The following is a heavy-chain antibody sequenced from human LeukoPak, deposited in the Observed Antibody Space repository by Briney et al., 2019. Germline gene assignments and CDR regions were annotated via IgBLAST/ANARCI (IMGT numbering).Heavy chain of an antibody. CDR2: IKQDGSEK. CDR1: GGSISSYY. J-gene: IGHJ6*03. Sequence: PSETLSLTCTVSGGSISSYYWSWVRQAPGKGLEWVANIKQDGSEKYYVDSVKGRFTISRDNAKNSLYLQMNSLRAEDTAVYYCASYLTYYYYMDVWGKGTTVTVSS. V-gene: IGHV3-7*01. D-gene: IGHD3-16*01. CDR3: ASYLTYYYYMDV.